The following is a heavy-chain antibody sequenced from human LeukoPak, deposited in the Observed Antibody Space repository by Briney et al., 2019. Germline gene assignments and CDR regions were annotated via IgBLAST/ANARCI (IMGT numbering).Heavy chain of an antibody. D-gene: IGHD6-6*01. Sequence: ASVKVSCKASGYTFTGYYMHWVRQAPGQGLEWMGWINPNSSGTNYAQKFQGRVTMTRDTSISTAYMELSRLRSDDTAVYYCAKDRFEYSSSSPFDYWGQGTPVTVSS. CDR1: GYTFTGYY. CDR2: INPNSSGT. J-gene: IGHJ4*02. CDR3: AKDRFEYSSSSPFDY. V-gene: IGHV1-2*02.